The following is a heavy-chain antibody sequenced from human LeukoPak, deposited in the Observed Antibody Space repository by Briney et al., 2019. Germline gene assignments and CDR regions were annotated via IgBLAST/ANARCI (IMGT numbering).Heavy chain of an antibody. Sequence: PSETLSLTCTVSGGSISSYYWSWIRQPPGKGLEWIGYIYYSGSTNYNPSLKSRVTISVDTSKNQFSLKLSSVTAADTAVYYCARQPGIAAALWFDPWGQGTLVTVSS. D-gene: IGHD6-13*01. CDR1: GGSISSYY. V-gene: IGHV4-59*08. CDR2: IYYSGST. CDR3: ARQPGIAAALWFDP. J-gene: IGHJ5*02.